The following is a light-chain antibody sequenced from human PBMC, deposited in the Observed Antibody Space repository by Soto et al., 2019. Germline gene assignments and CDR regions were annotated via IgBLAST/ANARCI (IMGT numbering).Light chain of an antibody. J-gene: IGKJ3*01. CDR3: QQSYTTPFT. CDR2: EAT. V-gene: IGKV1-39*01. Sequence: DIQMTQSPSSLSASVGDRVTITCRASQSIRSYLNWYQQKPAKAPELLIYEATSLQSGVPSRFSGSGSGTDFTLTISRLQPEDFATYYCQQSYTTPFTFGPGTKVDIK. CDR1: QSIRSY.